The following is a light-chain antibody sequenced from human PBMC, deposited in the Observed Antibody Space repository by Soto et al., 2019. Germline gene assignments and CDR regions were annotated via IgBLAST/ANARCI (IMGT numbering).Light chain of an antibody. CDR3: MQDLQTPGT. V-gene: IGKV2-28*01. J-gene: IGKJ1*01. CDR1: QSLLHSNGYKY. Sequence: DIVMTQSPLSLPVTPGEPASISCRSSQSLLHSNGYKYLDWYLQKPGQSPQLLIYLGSNRASGVPDRFSGSGSGTDFSLKSSRLEAEDVGVYYCMQDLQTPGTFGQGTKVEIK. CDR2: LGS.